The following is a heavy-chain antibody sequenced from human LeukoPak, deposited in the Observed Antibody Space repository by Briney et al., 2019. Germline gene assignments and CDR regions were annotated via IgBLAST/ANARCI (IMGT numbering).Heavy chain of an antibody. V-gene: IGHV3-23*01. CDR3: AKEARSCSITSCDFDS. CDR1: GFTFCNYA. Sequence: GGSPRLSCAASGFTFCNYAMSWVRQTPGKGLEWVSAIRGRVGITYYADSVKGRFTISRDKSQNTLFLQMNGLRAEDTAVDYCAKEARSCSITSCDFDSWGQGALVTVS. D-gene: IGHD2-2*01. CDR2: IRGRVGIT. J-gene: IGHJ4*02.